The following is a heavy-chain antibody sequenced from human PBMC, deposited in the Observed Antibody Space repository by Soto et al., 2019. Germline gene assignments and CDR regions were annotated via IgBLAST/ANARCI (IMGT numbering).Heavy chain of an antibody. J-gene: IGHJ5*02. CDR3: ASGGNWFDP. CDR2: IYYSGST. CDR1: GCSISSSSYY. D-gene: IGHD3-16*01. Sequence: PSETLSLTCTVSGCSISSSSYYWGWIRQPPGKGLEWIGSIYYSGSTYYNPSLKSRVTISIDTSKNQFSLTLKSVTAADTAVYYCASGGNWFDPWGQGILVTVSS. V-gene: IGHV4-39*07.